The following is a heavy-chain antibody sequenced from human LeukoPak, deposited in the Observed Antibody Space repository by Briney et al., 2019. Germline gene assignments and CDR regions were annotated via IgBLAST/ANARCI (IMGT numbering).Heavy chain of an antibody. J-gene: IGHJ6*03. CDR3: ARERQLAARGKYYYYYVDV. CDR2: TYYRSKWYN. Sequence: SQTLSLTCAISGDSVSSNSAAWNWIRQSPSRGLEWLGRTYYRSKWYNDYAVSVKSRITINPDTSKNQFSLQLNSVTPEDTAVYYCARERQLAARGKYYYYYVDVWGKGTTVTVSS. V-gene: IGHV6-1*01. CDR1: GDSVSSNSAA. D-gene: IGHD6-6*01.